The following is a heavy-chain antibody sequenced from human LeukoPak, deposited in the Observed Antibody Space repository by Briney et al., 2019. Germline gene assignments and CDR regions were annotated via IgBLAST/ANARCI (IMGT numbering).Heavy chain of an antibody. CDR3: ARVGVGAWDFDY. CDR2: IYYSGST. D-gene: IGHD1-26*01. CDR1: GESISCFY. Sequence: SETLSLTCTVSGESISCFYWTWIRQPPGNGLEWIGYIYYSGSTNYNPSLKSGVTISVDTSKNQFPLKLSSVTAADTAVYYCARVGVGAWDFDYWGQGTLVTVSS. V-gene: IGHV4-59*12. J-gene: IGHJ4*02.